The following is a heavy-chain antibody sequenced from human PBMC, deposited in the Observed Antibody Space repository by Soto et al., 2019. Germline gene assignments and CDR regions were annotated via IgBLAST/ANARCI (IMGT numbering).Heavy chain of an antibody. D-gene: IGHD3-22*01. CDR2: ISTNGGST. J-gene: IGHJ4*02. V-gene: IGHV3-64D*06. CDR1: GFTFSTYP. CDR3: VKGEYYYDSSGYYPFDY. Sequence: EESLRLSFSASGFTFSTYPMHRVRQAPGKGLEYVSSISTNGGSTHYADSVKGRFTISRDNSKNTQYLQMSSLRADDTAVYYCVKGEYYYDSSGYYPFDYWGQGT.